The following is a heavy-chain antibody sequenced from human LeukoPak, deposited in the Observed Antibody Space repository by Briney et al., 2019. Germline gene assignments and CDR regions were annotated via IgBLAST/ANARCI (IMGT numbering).Heavy chain of an antibody. CDR2: IYYSGST. CDR1: GGSISSGGYY. CDR3: ARLGIVATVGGDWFDP. J-gene: IGHJ5*02. Sequence: SETLSLTCTVSGGSISSGGYYWSWIRQHPGKGLEWIGYIYYSGSTYYNPSLKSRVTISVDTSKNQFSLKLSSVTAADTAVYYCARLGIVATVGGDWFDPWGQGTLVTVSS. V-gene: IGHV4-31*03. D-gene: IGHD5-12*01.